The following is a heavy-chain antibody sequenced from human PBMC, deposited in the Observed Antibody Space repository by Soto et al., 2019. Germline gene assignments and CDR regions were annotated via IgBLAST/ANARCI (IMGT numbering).Heavy chain of an antibody. CDR2: IYSGGSK. CDR1: GLTDSSNY. Sequence: PAGSLSLSCGASGLTDSSNYMISVRQGPVKGREWVSVIYSGGSKYYANAVKGRFTISRDNYKNTLYLQMNSLRAEDTAVYYCASSPKDSSGGRLQFDYQGQGTLVTISS. CDR3: ASSPKDSSGGRLQFDY. J-gene: IGHJ4*02. D-gene: IGHD2-15*01. V-gene: IGHV3-66*01.